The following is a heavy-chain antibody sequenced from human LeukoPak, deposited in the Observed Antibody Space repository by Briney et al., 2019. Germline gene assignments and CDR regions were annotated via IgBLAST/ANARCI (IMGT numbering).Heavy chain of an antibody. CDR2: INSDGSST. V-gene: IGHV3-74*01. CDR1: GFTFSSYW. D-gene: IGHD3-10*01. Sequence: PGGFLRLSCAASGFTFSSYWMHWVRQAPGKGLVWVSRINSDGSSTNYADSVKGRLTISRDNAKNTLYLQMNSLRAEDTAVYYCARDQGTMGGKGYWGPGILVTVSS. J-gene: IGHJ4*02. CDR3: ARDQGTMGGKGY.